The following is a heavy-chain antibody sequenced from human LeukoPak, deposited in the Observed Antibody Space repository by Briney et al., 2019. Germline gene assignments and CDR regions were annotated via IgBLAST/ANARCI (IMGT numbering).Heavy chain of an antibody. CDR2: IYYSGST. J-gene: IGHJ4*02. CDR3: GKDLNLRTYYYDSSGYYFDY. CDR1: GGSISSSSYY. D-gene: IGHD3-22*01. Sequence: PSETLSLTCTVSGGSISSSSYYWGWIRQPPGKGLEWIGSIYYSGSTYYNPSLKSRVTISVDTSKNQFSLKLSSVTAADTAVYYCGKDLNLRTYYYDSSGYYFDYWGQGTLVTVSS. V-gene: IGHV4-39*07.